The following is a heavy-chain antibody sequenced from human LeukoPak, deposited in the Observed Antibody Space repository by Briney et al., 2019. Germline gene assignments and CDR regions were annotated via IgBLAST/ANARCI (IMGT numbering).Heavy chain of an antibody. Sequence: ASVTVSCTASGYTFTSYDINWVRQATRQGLEWMGWMNPNSGNTGYAQKFQGRVTMTRNTSISTAYMELSSLRSEDTAVYYCARTVVYYDFWSGYKTGSTLDYWGQGTLVTVSS. D-gene: IGHD3-3*01. CDR2: MNPNSGNT. CDR1: GYTFTSYD. J-gene: IGHJ4*02. CDR3: ARTVVYYDFWSGYKTGSTLDY. V-gene: IGHV1-8*01.